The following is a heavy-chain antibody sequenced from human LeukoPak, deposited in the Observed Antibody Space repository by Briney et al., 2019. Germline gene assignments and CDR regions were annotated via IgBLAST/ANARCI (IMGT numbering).Heavy chain of an antibody. J-gene: IGHJ4*02. CDR1: GYRFTSYD. V-gene: IGHV1-46*01. CDR3: ARDGPTAAPLDY. D-gene: IGHD2-2*01. CDR2: INPSGGST. Sequence: ASVKVSCKASGYRFTSYDMHWVRQAPGQGLEWMGIINPSGGSTSYAQRFQGRVAMTRDTSTTTVYMEVNSLTSEDTAVYFCARDGPTAAPLDYWGQGTLVTVSS.